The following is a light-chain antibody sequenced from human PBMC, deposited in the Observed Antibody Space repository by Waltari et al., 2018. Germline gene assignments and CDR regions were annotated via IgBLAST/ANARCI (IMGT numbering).Light chain of an antibody. CDR1: NSNIANNA. CDR2: YVD. V-gene: IGLV1-36*01. CDR3: AAWDDNLNAVV. Sequence: QSVLTQPPSVSEAPRQRVTISCSGSNSNIANNAVNSYHQLPGKAPNLLIYYVDLLPSGVSDRFSGSKSGTSASLAISGLHSEDEADYHCAAWDDNLNAVVFGGGTKLTVL. J-gene: IGLJ2*01.